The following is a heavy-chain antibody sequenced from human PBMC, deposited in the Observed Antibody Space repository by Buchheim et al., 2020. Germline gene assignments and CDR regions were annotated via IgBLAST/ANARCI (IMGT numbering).Heavy chain of an antibody. CDR2: INHSGST. CDR3: ASPDGYSSSWSDLDY. V-gene: IGHV4-34*01. J-gene: IGHJ4*02. D-gene: IGHD6-13*01. CDR1: GGSFSGYY. Sequence: QVQLQQWGAGLLKPSETLSLTCAVYGGSFSGYYWSWIRQPPGKGLEWIGEINHSGSTNYNPSLKSRVTISVDTSKNQFSLKLSSVTAADTAVYYCASPDGYSSSWSDLDYWGQGTL.